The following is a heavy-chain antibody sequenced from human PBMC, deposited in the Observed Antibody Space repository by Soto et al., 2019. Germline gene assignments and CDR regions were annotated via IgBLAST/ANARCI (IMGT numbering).Heavy chain of an antibody. CDR2: INTKSGGT. CDR3: ARDREGIGLVYCTSGGCNDYYYDYDMDV. D-gene: IGHD2-8*01. Sequence: ASVKVSCKASGYTFTGYYLHWVRQAPGQGLEWMGWINTKSGGTKYEQNFQGRVTITRDTSITTGYLKLSRLRSDDTAVYFCARDREGIGLVYCTSGGCNDYYYDYDMDVWGRGTTVTVSS. J-gene: IGHJ6*02. V-gene: IGHV1-2*02. CDR1: GYTFTGYY.